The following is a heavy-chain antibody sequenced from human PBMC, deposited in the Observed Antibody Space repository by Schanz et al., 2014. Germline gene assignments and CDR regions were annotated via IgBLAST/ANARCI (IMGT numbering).Heavy chain of an antibody. Sequence: VQLVDSGGGLVQPGGSLRLSCAASAFIFRSYSMHWVRQAPGKGLEWVSGMSWNAGSLGYGDSVKARFTISRDNSKNSVSLQMDSLRPEDTAVYFCAKDLHSNSGNYYSYYFDSWGPGALVTVSS. CDR2: MSWNAGSL. CDR3: AKDLHSNSGNYYSYYFDS. CDR1: AFIFRSYS. V-gene: IGHV3-48*01. J-gene: IGHJ4*02. D-gene: IGHD3-10*01.